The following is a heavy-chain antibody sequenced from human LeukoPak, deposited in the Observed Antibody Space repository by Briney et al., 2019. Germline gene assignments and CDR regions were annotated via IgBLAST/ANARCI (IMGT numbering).Heavy chain of an antibody. V-gene: IGHV3-11*06. J-gene: IGHJ4*02. D-gene: IGHD5-18*01. CDR3: ARDPRGYSYEADY. Sequence: SVKGRFTISRDNAKNSLYLQMNSLRAEDTAVYYCARDPRGYSYEADYWGQGTLVTVSS.